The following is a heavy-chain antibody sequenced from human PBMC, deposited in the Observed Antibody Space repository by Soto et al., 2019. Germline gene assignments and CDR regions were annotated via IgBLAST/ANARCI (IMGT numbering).Heavy chain of an antibody. CDR1: GGSISSGDYY. CDR2: IYYSGST. D-gene: IGHD2-21*02. Sequence: PSETLSLTCTVSGGSISSGDYYWRWIRQPPGKDLEWIGYIYYSGSTYYNLSLKSRVTISVDTSKNQFSLKLSSVTAADTAVYYCARAMVVTQNWFDPWGQGTLVTASS. CDR3: ARAMVVTQNWFDP. V-gene: IGHV4-30-4*01. J-gene: IGHJ5*02.